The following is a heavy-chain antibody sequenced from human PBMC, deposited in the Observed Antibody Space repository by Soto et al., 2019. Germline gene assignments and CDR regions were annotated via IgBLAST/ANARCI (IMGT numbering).Heavy chain of an antibody. CDR3: ASSSGSGSYSSLYYYGMDV. CDR1: GGSFSGYY. Sequence: PSESLSLTCAAFGGSFSGYYWSWIRQPPGKGLEWIGEINHSGSTNYNPSLKSRVTISVDASKNQFSLKLSSVTAADTAVYYCASSSGSGSYSSLYYYGMDVWGQGTTVTVSS. V-gene: IGHV4-34*01. J-gene: IGHJ6*02. CDR2: INHSGST. D-gene: IGHD3-10*01.